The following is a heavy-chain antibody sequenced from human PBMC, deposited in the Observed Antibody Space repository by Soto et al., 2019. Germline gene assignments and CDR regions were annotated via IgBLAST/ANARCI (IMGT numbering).Heavy chain of an antibody. CDR3: ARSYWFDP. Sequence: PGGSLRLSCAASGFTFSSYSMNWVRQAPGKGLEWVSYISSSSSTIYYADSVKGRFTISRDNAKNSLYLQMNSLRAEDTAVYYCARSYWFDPWGQGTLVTVSS. J-gene: IGHJ5*02. CDR2: ISSSSSTI. V-gene: IGHV3-48*01. CDR1: GFTFSSYS.